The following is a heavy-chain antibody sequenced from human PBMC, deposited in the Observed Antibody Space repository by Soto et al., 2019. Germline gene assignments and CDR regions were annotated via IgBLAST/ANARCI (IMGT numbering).Heavy chain of an antibody. D-gene: IGHD2-8*01. V-gene: IGHV3-30-3*01. Sequence: GGSLRLSCAASGFTFSSYAMHWVRQAPGKGLEWVAVISYDGSNKYYADSVKGRFTISRDNSKNTLYLQMNSLRAEDTAVYYCARDRNRRYCTNGVCYTYYYYGMDVWGQGTTVTAP. CDR1: GFTFSSYA. CDR3: ARDRNRRYCTNGVCYTYYYYGMDV. CDR2: ISYDGSNK. J-gene: IGHJ6*02.